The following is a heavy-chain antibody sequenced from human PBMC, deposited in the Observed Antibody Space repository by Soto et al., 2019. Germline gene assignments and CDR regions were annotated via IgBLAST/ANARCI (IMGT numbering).Heavy chain of an antibody. CDR2: SSYDEGKK. CDR3: ARVNGLYYYTLDV. J-gene: IGHJ6*02. CDR1: GFTFSTYA. V-gene: IGHV3-30-3*01. Sequence: GGSLRLSCAASGFTFSTYAMHWVRQAPGKGLEWVAVSSYDEGKKYYADSVKGRFTISRDNSKNTLYLQMNSLRAEDTAVYYCARVNGLYYYTLDVWGQGTTVTVSS. D-gene: IGHD2-8*01.